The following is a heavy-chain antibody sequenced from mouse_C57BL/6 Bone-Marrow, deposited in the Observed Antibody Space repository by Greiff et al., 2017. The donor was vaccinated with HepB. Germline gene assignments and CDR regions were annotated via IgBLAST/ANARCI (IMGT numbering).Heavy chain of an antibody. D-gene: IGHD1-1*01. CDR3: ARRGDYYGSSYGAMDY. Sequence: VQRVESGAELARPGASVKLSCKASGYTFTSYGISWVKQRTGQGLEWIGEIYPRSGNTYYNEKFKGKATLTADKSSSTAYMELRSLTSEDSAVYFCARRGDYYGSSYGAMDYWGQGTSVTVSS. V-gene: IGHV1-81*01. CDR2: IYPRSGNT. J-gene: IGHJ4*01. CDR1: GYTFTSYG.